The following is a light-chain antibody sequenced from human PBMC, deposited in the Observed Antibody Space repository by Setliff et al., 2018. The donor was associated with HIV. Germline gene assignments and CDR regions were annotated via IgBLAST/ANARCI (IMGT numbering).Light chain of an antibody. J-gene: IGLJ2*01. V-gene: IGLV2-18*02. CDR1: SSDVGTYNR. CDR3: SSYSSSSTLI. Sequence: QSVLTQPPSVSGSPGQSVTISCTGTSSDVGTYNRVSWYQQPPGTAPKLIIYEVTNRPSGVPDRFSGSKSGNTASLTISGLRAEDEAHYYCSSYSSSSTLIFGGGTKVTVL. CDR2: EVT.